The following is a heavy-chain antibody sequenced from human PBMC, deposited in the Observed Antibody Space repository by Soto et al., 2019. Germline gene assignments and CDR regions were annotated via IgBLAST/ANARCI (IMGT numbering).Heavy chain of an antibody. CDR2: ISSSSSYT. Sequence: PGGSLRLSCAASGFTFSDYYMSWIRQAPGKGLEWVSYISSSSSYTNYADSVKGRFTISRDNAKNSLYLQMNSLRAEDTAVYYCARVDETVAGTFDYWGQGTLVTVSS. V-gene: IGHV3-11*06. CDR1: GFTFSDYY. J-gene: IGHJ4*02. CDR3: ARVDETVAGTFDY. D-gene: IGHD6-19*01.